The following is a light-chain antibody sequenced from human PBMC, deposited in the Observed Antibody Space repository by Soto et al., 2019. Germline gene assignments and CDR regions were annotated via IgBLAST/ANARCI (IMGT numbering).Light chain of an antibody. CDR2: KAS. CDR1: QTISSW. V-gene: IGKV1-5*03. Sequence: DIQMTQSPSTLSASVGDRVTITCRASQTISSWLAWYQQKPGKAPKLLIYKASSLESGVPSRFSGSGSGTEFTLTISSLQPDDFATYYCQQTNSFRLTFGGGTKVDIK. J-gene: IGKJ4*01. CDR3: QQTNSFRLT.